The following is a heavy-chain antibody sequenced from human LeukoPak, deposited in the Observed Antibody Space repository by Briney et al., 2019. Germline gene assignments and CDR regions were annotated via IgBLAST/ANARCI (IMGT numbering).Heavy chain of an antibody. J-gene: IGHJ1*01. V-gene: IGHV4-30-2*01. CDR2: IYHSGST. D-gene: IGHD3-22*01. CDR1: GGSISSGGYS. CDR3: ASGSFYYYDSSGYLGYFQH. Sequence: PSETLSLTCAVSGGSISSGGYSWSWIRQPPGKGLEWIGYIYHSGSTYYNPSLKSRVTISVDRSKNQFSLKLSSVTAADTAVYYCASGSFYYYDSSGYLGYFQHWGQGTLVTVSS.